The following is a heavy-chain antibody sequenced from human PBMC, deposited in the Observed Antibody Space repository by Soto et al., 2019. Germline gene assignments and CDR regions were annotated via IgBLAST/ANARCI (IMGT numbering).Heavy chain of an antibody. CDR2: ISGTASHI. V-gene: IGHV3-21*01. Sequence: LLVESGGGLVKPGGSLRLSCAGSGLSFSRYAMNWVRQAPGKGLEWVASISGTASHIRYADSVRGRFTISKDDAKNSLSLQMTSLRVEDTAVYFCAKGRGAAYYFDFWGRGTLVSVSS. CDR1: GLSFSRYA. D-gene: IGHD3-10*01. J-gene: IGHJ4*02. CDR3: AKGRGAAYYFDF.